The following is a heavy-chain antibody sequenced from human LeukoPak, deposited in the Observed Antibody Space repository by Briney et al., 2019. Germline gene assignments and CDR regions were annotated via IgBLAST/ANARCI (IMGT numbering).Heavy chain of an antibody. V-gene: IGHV5-51*01. Sequence: RGGSLQISCKGSGYSFTSYWIGWVRQMPGRGLEWMGIIYPGDSDTRYSPSFQGQVTISADKSISTAYLQWSSLKASDTAMYYCARVPRRGYYYGSGSYYYFDYWGQGTLVTVSS. CDR3: ARVPRRGYYYGSGSYYYFDY. D-gene: IGHD3-10*01. CDR1: GYSFTSYW. CDR2: IYPGDSDT. J-gene: IGHJ4*02.